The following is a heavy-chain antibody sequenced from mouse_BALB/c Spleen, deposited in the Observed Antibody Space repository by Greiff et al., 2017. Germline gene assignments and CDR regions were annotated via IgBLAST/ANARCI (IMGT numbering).Heavy chain of an antibody. CDR1: GYAFSSYW. Sequence: QVQLQQSGAELVRPGSSVKISCKASGYAFSSYWMNWVKQRPGQGLEWIGQIYPGDGDTNYNGKFKGKATLTPDKSSSTAYMQLSSLTSEDSAVYFCARWEVYGYDFDYWGQGTTLTVSS. J-gene: IGHJ2*01. CDR3: ARWEVYGYDFDY. CDR2: IYPGDGDT. V-gene: IGHV1-80*01. D-gene: IGHD2-2*01.